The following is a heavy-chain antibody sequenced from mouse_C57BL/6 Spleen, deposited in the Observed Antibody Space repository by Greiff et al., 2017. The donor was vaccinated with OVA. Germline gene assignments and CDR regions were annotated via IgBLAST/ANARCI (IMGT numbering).Heavy chain of an antibody. CDR1: GYTFTDYE. V-gene: IGHV1-15*01. D-gene: IGHD2-13*01. CDR2: IDPETGGT. Sequence: QVQLKQSGAELVRPGASVTLSCKASGYTFTDYEMHWVKQTPVHGLEWIGAIDPETGGTAYNQKFKGKAILTADKSSSTAYMELRSLTSEDSAVYYCTRRIYYGDYYAMDYWGQGTSVTVSS. CDR3: TRRIYYGDYYAMDY. J-gene: IGHJ4*01.